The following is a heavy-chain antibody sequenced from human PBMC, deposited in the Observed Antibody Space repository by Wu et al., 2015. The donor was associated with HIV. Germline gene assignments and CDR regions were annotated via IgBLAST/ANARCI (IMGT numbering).Heavy chain of an antibody. Sequence: QVLLVQSGAEVKKPGASVKVSCKASRYTFTGYYIHWVRQAPGQGLEWMGWINPNSGDTTYAQKFQGRVTMTRDTSINTAYMELRSLTSDDTAVYYCARDMPSIYDSSGHKSLDIWAKGQWSPSL. J-gene: IGHJ3*02. CDR2: INPNSGDT. CDR1: RYTFTGYY. V-gene: IGHV1-2*02. CDR3: ARDMPSIYDSSGHKSLDI. D-gene: IGHD3-22*01.